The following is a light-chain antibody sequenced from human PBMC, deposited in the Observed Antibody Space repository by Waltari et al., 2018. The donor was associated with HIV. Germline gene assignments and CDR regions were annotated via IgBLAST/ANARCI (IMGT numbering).Light chain of an antibody. CDR3: ATWDSSLSAVV. CDR1: TSNVGNNH. J-gene: IGLJ2*01. Sequence: QSVLTQPPSVSAAPGQKVSISCSGSTSNVGNNHVSWYQQLPGTAPTLLMYENYKQASGIPDRFSGSKSGTSATLGITGLQTGDEAHYYCATWDSSLSAVVFGGGTKLTIL. CDR2: ENY. V-gene: IGLV1-51*01.